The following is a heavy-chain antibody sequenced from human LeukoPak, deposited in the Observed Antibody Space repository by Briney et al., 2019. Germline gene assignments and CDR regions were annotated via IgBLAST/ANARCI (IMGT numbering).Heavy chain of an antibody. CDR3: ARDGHRRYYYGSSGREDVFDV. D-gene: IGHD3-22*01. CDR2: ISAYNGNT. Sequence: ASVKVSCKASGYTFTNYGISWVRQAPGQGLEWMGWISAYNGNTKYAQKFQGRVTMTTDTSTSTAYMELRSLRSDDTAMYYCARDGHRRYYYGSSGREDVFDVWGQGTMVTVSS. J-gene: IGHJ3*01. CDR1: GYTFTNYG. V-gene: IGHV1-18*01.